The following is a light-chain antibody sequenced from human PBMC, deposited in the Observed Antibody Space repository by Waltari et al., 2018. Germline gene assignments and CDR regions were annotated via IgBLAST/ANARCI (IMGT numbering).Light chain of an antibody. CDR2: VNSDGSH. V-gene: IGLV4-69*01. Sequence: QLVLTQSPSASAYLGASVKLTCTLRSWPSSNAIALLQQQPEKGPRYLTKVNSDGSHSKGEKIPDRFSGSCSGTGHYLTISSLQSEDEADYYCQTGGHGTWVFGGGTKLTVL. CDR3: QTGGHGTWV. J-gene: IGLJ3*02. CDR1: SWPSSNA.